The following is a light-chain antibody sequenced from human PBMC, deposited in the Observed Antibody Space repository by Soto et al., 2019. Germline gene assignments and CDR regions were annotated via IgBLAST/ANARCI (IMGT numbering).Light chain of an antibody. Sequence: EIVLTQSPVTLSVSPGESATLSCRASQSVSSYLAWYQQKPGQAPRLLIYGASTRATGIPARFSGSGSGTEFTLIISSLQSEDFAVYYCQQYSNWPPLTFGGGTKVEIK. V-gene: IGKV3-15*01. CDR3: QQYSNWPPLT. CDR1: QSVSSY. CDR2: GAS. J-gene: IGKJ4*01.